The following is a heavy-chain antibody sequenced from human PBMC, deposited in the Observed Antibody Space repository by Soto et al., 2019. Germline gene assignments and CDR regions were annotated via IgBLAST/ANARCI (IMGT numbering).Heavy chain of an antibody. CDR1: GFMFENYA. V-gene: IGHV3-23*01. Sequence: GGSLRLSCAASGFMFENYAMIWVRQAPGKGLEGVATVRGNSYGAYYADSVRGRFIISRDNSKNTMSLRLNSLRDDDTAIYYCAKGKSENGVDWLDPWGPGTLVTVSS. D-gene: IGHD2-8*01. CDR3: AKGKSENGVDWLDP. J-gene: IGHJ5*02. CDR2: VRGNSYGA.